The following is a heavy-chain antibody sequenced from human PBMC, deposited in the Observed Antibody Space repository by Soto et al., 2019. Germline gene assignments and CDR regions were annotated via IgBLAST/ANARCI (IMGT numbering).Heavy chain of an antibody. V-gene: IGHV4-59*01. Sequence: QVQLQESGPGLVKPSETLSLTCTVSGGSISSYYWSWIRQPPGKGLEWIGYIYYSGSTNYNPSLKSRVTISVDTSKNQFSLKLSSVTAADTAVYYCARLGRENGDYDYYWYFDLWGRGTLVTVSS. J-gene: IGHJ2*01. CDR3: ARLGRENGDYDYYWYFDL. CDR1: GGSISSYY. D-gene: IGHD4-17*01. CDR2: IYYSGST.